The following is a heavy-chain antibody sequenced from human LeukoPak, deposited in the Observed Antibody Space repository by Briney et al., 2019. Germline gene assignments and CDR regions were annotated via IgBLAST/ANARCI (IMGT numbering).Heavy chain of an antibody. D-gene: IGHD3-10*01. Sequence: PGGSLRLSCAASRFTFTNAWMTWVRQAPGKGLEWVGRIKSKGDGETTDYAAPVKGRFTMSRDDSKATLYLQMNSLKAEDTAVYYCATDLGLTMIRGVIVHWGQGALVTVSS. CDR1: RFTFTNAW. CDR2: IKSKGDGETT. CDR3: ATDLGLTMIRGVIVH. V-gene: IGHV3-15*01. J-gene: IGHJ4*02.